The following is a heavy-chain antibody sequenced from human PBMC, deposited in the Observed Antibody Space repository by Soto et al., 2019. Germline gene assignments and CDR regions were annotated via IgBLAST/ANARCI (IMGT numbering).Heavy chain of an antibody. D-gene: IGHD2-21*02. CDR3: VSFIGRYCGSDCSPWDDS. J-gene: IGHJ1*01. Sequence: GAPVKVPSAVSGVTLTSYTMWSARQAPRKGLEWMGGITPIFNSANYARKVQGRISISADDCTNTAHMELRSLSSEDSAMYYCVSFIGRYCGSDCSPWDDSWGQGTRVTISS. V-gene: IGHV1-69*13. CDR1: GVTLTSYT. CDR2: ITPIFNSA.